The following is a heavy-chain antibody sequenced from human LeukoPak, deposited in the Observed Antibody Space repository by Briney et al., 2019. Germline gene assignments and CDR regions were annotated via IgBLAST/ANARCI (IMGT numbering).Heavy chain of an antibody. CDR1: GFTFSSYS. CDR2: ISWNSGSI. Sequence: PGGSLRLSCAASGFTFSSYSMNWVRQAPGKGLEWVSGISWNSGSIGYADSVKGRFTISRDNAKNSLYLQMNSLRAEDTALYYCAKSAGRGEYFDYWGQGTLVTVSS. J-gene: IGHJ4*02. CDR3: AKSAGRGEYFDY. V-gene: IGHV3-9*01. D-gene: IGHD6-13*01.